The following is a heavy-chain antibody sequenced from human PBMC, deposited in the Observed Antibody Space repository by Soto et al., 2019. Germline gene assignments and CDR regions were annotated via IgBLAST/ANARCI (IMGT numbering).Heavy chain of an antibody. J-gene: IGHJ6*02. Sequence: QVQLVQSGAEVKKPGSSLRVSCKASCGTLRSHAINWVRQAPGQGLEWMGGIIPISGSPYYAQKLQGRVTITADESSITAYMELSSLISEDTAVYYCAGTVERPDDHGMDVWGQGTTVTVSS. V-gene: IGHV1-69*01. CDR3: AGTVERPDDHGMDV. CDR1: CGTLRSHA. D-gene: IGHD4-4*01. CDR2: IIPISGSP.